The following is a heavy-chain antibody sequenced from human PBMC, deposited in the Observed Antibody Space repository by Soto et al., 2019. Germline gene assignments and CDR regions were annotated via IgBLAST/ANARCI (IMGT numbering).Heavy chain of an antibody. J-gene: IGHJ4*02. D-gene: IGHD6-19*01. CDR3: AVPWYSSGCYGPEIPKHTTPFDY. V-gene: IGHV1-69*13. Sequence: SVKVSCKASGGTFSSYAISWVRQAPGQGLEWMGGIIPIFGTANYAQKFQGRVTITADESTSTAYMELSSLRSEDTAVYYCAVPWYSSGCYGPEIPKHTTPFDYWGQGTLVTVSS. CDR2: IIPIFGTA. CDR1: GGTFSSYA.